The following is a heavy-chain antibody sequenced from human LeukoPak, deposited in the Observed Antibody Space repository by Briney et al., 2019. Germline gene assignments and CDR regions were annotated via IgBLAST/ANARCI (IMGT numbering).Heavy chain of an antibody. CDR2: MYYSGIT. D-gene: IGHD3-3*01. CDR3: ARKKRITIFGMVITPFDP. Sequence: SETLSLTCTVSGGSISNSDSYWGWLRQPPGKGLEWIGSMYYSGITYYNPSLKSRVTISVDTSKNQFSLKLSSVTAADTAVYYCARKKRITIFGMVITPFDPWGQGTLVTVSS. J-gene: IGHJ5*02. CDR1: GGSISNSDSY. V-gene: IGHV4-39*01.